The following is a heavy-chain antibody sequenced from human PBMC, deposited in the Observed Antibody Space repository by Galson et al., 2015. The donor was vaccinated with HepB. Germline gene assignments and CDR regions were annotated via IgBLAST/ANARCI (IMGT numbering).Heavy chain of an antibody. CDR1: GGSISSYY. V-gene: IGHV4-59*08. D-gene: IGHD6-6*01. Sequence: SETLSLTCTVSGGSISSYYWSWIRQPPGKGLEWIGYIYYSGSTNYNPSLKSRVTISVDTSKNEFSLKLSSVTAADTSVYYCARLKYSSSSGDCWGQGTLVTVSS. J-gene: IGHJ4*02. CDR2: IYYSGST. CDR3: ARLKYSSSSGDC.